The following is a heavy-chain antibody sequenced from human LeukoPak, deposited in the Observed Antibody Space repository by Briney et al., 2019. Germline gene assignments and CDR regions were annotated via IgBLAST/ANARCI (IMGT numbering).Heavy chain of an antibody. Sequence: SETLSLTCAVYGGSFSGYYWSWIRQPPGKGLEWIGEINHSGSTNYNPSLKSRVTISVDTSKNQFSLKLSSVTAADTAVYYCARPLPQYCSSTSCRRGDAFDIWGQGTMVTVSS. J-gene: IGHJ3*02. D-gene: IGHD2-2*01. V-gene: IGHV4-34*01. CDR2: INHSGST. CDR3: ARPLPQYCSSTSCRRGDAFDI. CDR1: GGSFSGYY.